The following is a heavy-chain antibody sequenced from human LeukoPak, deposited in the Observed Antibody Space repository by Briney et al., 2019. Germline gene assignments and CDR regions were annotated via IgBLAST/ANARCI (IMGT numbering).Heavy chain of an antibody. D-gene: IGHD2-2*01. Sequence: GVSLKISCKGSGYSFTSYWIGWVRQMPGKGLEWMGIIYPGDSDTRYSPSFQGQVTISADKSISTAYLQWNSLKASDTAVYYCALNHCSGTSCPTDFDYWGQGTLVTVSS. CDR1: GYSFTSYW. V-gene: IGHV5-51*01. CDR3: ALNHCSGTSCPTDFDY. J-gene: IGHJ4*02. CDR2: IYPGDSDT.